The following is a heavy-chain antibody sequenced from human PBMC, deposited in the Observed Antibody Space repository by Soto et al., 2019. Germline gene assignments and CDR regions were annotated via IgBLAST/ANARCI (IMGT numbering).Heavy chain of an antibody. V-gene: IGHV3-30-3*01. CDR3: ASGPYCSSTSCYHPTGGGFDP. D-gene: IGHD2-2*01. CDR2: ISYDGSNK. CDR1: GFTFSSYA. J-gene: IGHJ5*02. Sequence: GSLRLSCAASGFTFSSYAMHWVRQAPGRGLEWVAVISYDGSNKYYADSVKGRFTISRDNSKNTLYLQMNSLRAEDTAVYYCASGPYCSSTSCYHPTGGGFDPWGQGTLVTVSS.